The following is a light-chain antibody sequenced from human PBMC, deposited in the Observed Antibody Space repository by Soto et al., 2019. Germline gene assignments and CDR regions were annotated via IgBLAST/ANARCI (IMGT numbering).Light chain of an antibody. CDR2: EAS. Sequence: QSVLTQPASVSGSPGQSITISCTGTSSDVGSYNHVSWYQQHPGKVPKLMIYEASERPSGVSNRFSGSKSGNTASLTISGLQAEDEADYYCSSYATRATVIFGGGTKLTVL. CDR3: SSYATRATVI. CDR1: SSDVGSYNH. V-gene: IGLV2-23*01. J-gene: IGLJ2*01.